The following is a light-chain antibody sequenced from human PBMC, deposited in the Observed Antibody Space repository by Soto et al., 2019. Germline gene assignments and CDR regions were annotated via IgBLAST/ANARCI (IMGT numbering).Light chain of an antibody. Sequence: EIVMTQSPATLSVSPGERATLSCRASQSVSSNLAWYQQKPGQAPRLLIYGASTRATGIPARFSGSGSGTELTLTISNLQSQDFVVYYCQQYTNWPETFGQGTKVQI. CDR1: QSVSSN. J-gene: IGKJ1*01. CDR2: GAS. V-gene: IGKV3-15*01. CDR3: QQYTNWPET.